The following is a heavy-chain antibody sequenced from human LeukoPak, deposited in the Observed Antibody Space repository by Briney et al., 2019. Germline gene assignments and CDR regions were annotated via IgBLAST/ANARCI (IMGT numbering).Heavy chain of an antibody. Sequence: PSETLSLTCAVYGGSFSGYYWSWIRQPPGKGLEWIGEINHSGSTNYNPSLKSRVTISVDTSKNQFSLKLSSVTAADTAVYYCARGGRIVVVLAARRYNWFDPWGQGTLVTVSS. V-gene: IGHV4-34*01. D-gene: IGHD2-15*01. J-gene: IGHJ5*02. CDR2: INHSGST. CDR3: ARGGRIVVVLAARRYNWFDP. CDR1: GGSFSGYY.